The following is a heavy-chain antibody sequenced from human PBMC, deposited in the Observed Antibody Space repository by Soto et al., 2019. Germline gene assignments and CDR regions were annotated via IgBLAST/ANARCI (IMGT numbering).Heavy chain of an antibody. D-gene: IGHD2-2*02. Sequence: SVKVSCKASGFTFTSSAVQWVRQARGQRLEWIGWIVVGSGNTNYAQKFQERVTITRDMSTSTAYMELSSLRSEDTAVYYCAAPKLGYCSSTSCYIPTYGMDVWGQGTTVTVYS. CDR1: GFTFTSSA. J-gene: IGHJ6*02. V-gene: IGHV1-58*01. CDR2: IVVGSGNT. CDR3: AAPKLGYCSSTSCYIPTYGMDV.